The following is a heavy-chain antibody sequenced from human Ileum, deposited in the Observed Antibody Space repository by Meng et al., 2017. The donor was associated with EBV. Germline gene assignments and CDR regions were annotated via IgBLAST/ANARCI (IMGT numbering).Heavy chain of an antibody. CDR1: GGSFSGYY. V-gene: IGHV4-34*01. J-gene: IGHJ4*02. CDR2: INHSGST. D-gene: IGHD3-10*01. CDR3: ARGNKVSDRGFDY. Sequence: QVERQEGGGGLLKPSETLSLPWAVYGGSFSGYYWSWIRQPPGKGLEWIGEINHSGSTNYNPSLKSRVTISVDTSKNQFSLKLSSVTAADTAVYYCARGNKVSDRGFDYWGQGTLVTVFS.